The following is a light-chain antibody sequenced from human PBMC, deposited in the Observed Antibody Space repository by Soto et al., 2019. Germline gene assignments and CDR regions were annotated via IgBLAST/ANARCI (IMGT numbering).Light chain of an antibody. Sequence: AIQMTQSPSSLSASVVDSITITCRASQDIRSDLGWYQQKPGRAPKLLIYDASSLQGGVPSRFSGSGSGTDFTLTISSLQPEDFATYYCQQANSFPWTFGQGTKVDIK. CDR1: QDIRSD. CDR3: QQANSFPWT. J-gene: IGKJ1*01. CDR2: DAS. V-gene: IGKV1-6*01.